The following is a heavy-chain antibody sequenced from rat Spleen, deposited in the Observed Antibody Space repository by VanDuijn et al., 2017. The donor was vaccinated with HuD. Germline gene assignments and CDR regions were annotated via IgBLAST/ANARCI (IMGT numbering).Heavy chain of an antibody. CDR1: GFTFSNYG. V-gene: IGHV5S13*01. CDR3: ARTDGLSLDY. J-gene: IGHJ2*01. D-gene: IGHD1-12*02. Sequence: EVQLVESGGGLVQPGRSLKLSCAASGFTFSNYGMAWVRQAPTKGLEWVASISTGGGNTYYRDSVKGRFTISRDNAKNTLYLQMNNLRSEDTAMYYCARTDGLSLDYWGQGVMVTVSS. CDR2: ISTGGGNT.